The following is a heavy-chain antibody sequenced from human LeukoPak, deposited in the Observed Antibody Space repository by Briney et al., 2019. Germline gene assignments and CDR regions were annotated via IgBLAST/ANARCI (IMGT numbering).Heavy chain of an antibody. J-gene: IGHJ4*02. D-gene: IGHD4-17*01. V-gene: IGHV3-30-3*01. Sequence: GGSLRLSCAASGFTFSSYAMHWVRQAPGNGLEWVAVISYDGSNKYYADSVKGRFTISRDNSKNTLYLQMNSLRAEDTAVYYCAKGPFINYGDISDYFDYWGQGTLVTVSS. CDR1: GFTFSSYA. CDR2: ISYDGSNK. CDR3: AKGPFINYGDISDYFDY.